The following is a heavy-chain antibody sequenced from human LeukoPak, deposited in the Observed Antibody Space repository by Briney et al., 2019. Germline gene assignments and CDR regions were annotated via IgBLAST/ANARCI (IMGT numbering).Heavy chain of an antibody. CDR3: ARAAAGNAEYFQH. V-gene: IGHV4-34*01. J-gene: IGHJ1*01. CDR1: GGSFSGYY. D-gene: IGHD6-13*01. Sequence: PSETLSLICAVYGGSFSGYYWSWIRQPPGKGLEWIGEINHSGSTNYNPSLKSRVTISVDTSKNQFSLKLSSVTAADTAVYYCARAAAGNAEYFQHWGQGTLVTVSS. CDR2: INHSGST.